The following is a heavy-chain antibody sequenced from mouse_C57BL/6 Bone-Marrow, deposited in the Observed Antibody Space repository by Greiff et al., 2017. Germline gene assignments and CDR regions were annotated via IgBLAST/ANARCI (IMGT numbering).Heavy chain of an antibody. D-gene: IGHD1-1*01. J-gene: IGHJ4*01. V-gene: IGHV1-26*01. CDR3: APHYYGSSLY. CDR2: INPNNGGT. CDR1: GYTFTDYY. Sequence: EVQLQQSGPELVKPGASVKISCKASGYTFTDYYMNWVKQSHGKSLEWIGDINPNNGGTSYNQKFKGKATLTVDKSSSTAYMELRSLTSEDSAVYYCAPHYYGSSLYWGQGTSVTVSS.